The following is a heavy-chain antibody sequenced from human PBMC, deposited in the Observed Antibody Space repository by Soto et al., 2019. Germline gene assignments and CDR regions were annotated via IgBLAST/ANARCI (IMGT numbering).Heavy chain of an antibody. V-gene: IGHV4-31*03. CDR3: ARTGGSALYYGMDV. Sequence: SDTLSITCTVSSASISSGGYYWTLISQHPGKGLEWIGYIYYSGSTYYNPSLKSRVTISVDTSNDQFSLKLTSVTAADTAVYYCARTGGSALYYGMDVWGQGTTVTVSS. D-gene: IGHD2-8*02. CDR1: SASISSGGYY. CDR2: IYYSGST. J-gene: IGHJ6*02.